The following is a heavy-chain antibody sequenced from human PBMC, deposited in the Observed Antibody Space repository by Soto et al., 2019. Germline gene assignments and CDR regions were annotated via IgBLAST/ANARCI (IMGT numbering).Heavy chain of an antibody. CDR3: ARAGDSGYELQYYFDY. CDR2: ISAYNGNT. CDR1: GYTFTSYG. D-gene: IGHD5-12*01. Sequence: ASVKVSCKASGYTFTSYGISWVRQAPGQGLEWMGWISAYNGNTNYAQKLQGRVTMTTDTSTSTAYMELRSLRSDDTAVYYCARAGDSGYELQYYFDYWGQGTLVTVSS. J-gene: IGHJ4*02. V-gene: IGHV1-18*01.